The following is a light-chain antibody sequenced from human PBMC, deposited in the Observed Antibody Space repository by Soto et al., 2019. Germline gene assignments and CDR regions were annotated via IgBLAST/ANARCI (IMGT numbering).Light chain of an antibody. CDR2: GAS. CDR1: QIVSSTY. V-gene: IGKV3-20*01. CDR3: QQYGVTPPNT. Sequence: EIVFTQSPCTLSLSPGERATLSCRASQIVSSTYLAWFQQKPGQAPRLLIYGASTRATGIPDRFSGSGSGADFALTISGLEPEDFGLYYCQQYGVTPPNTFGGGTKVDIK. J-gene: IGKJ4*01.